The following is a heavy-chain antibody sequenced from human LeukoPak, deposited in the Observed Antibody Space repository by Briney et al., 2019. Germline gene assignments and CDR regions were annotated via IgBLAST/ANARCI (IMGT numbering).Heavy chain of an antibody. Sequence: ASVKVSCKASGGTFSSYAISWVRQAPGQGLEWMGGIIPIFGTANYAQKFQGRVTITTDESTSTAYMELSSLRSEDTAVYYCARVKWGSYYVFDYWGQGTLVTVSS. V-gene: IGHV1-69*05. D-gene: IGHD1-26*01. J-gene: IGHJ4*02. CDR3: ARVKWGSYYVFDY. CDR2: IIPIFGTA. CDR1: GGTFSSYA.